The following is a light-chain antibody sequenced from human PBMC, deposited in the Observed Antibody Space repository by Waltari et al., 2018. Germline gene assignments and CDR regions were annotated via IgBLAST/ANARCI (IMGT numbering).Light chain of an antibody. J-gene: IGKJ4*01. CDR3: QQSYT. Sequence: DIQMTQYPSSLSASVGEQVTITCRASQSISEYLNWYQQKPGKAPKLLIYGASSLQSGVPSRFSGSGSGTDFTLSITSLQPEDSATYYCQQSYTLGGGTKVEIK. CDR1: QSISEY. V-gene: IGKV1-39*01. CDR2: GAS.